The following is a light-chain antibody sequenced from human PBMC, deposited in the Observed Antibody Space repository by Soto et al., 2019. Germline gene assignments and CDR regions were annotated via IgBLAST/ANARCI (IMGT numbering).Light chain of an antibody. CDR3: QQDNRYSLT. J-gene: IGKJ4*01. V-gene: IGKV1-5*01. CDR1: QSISSW. Sequence: DIQMTQSPSTLSASVGDRVNITCRASQSISSWLAWYQQKPGKAPKLLIYDASSLESGVPSRFSGSGSDTEFTLTINTLQPDDFANYHCQQDNRYSLTFGGGTKVEIK. CDR2: DAS.